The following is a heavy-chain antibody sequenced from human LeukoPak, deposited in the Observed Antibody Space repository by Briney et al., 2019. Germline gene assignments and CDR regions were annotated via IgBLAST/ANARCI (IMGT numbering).Heavy chain of an antibody. CDR2: IKEDGSER. Sequence: PSETLSLTCTVSGGSISSSSYYWGWIRQPPGKGLEWVANIKEDGSERYYVDSVKGRFTISRDNTKNSLYLQMNTLRAEDTAVYYCARDRWGSYSFDYWGQGTLVTVSS. D-gene: IGHD1-26*01. CDR3: ARDRWGSYSFDY. CDR1: GGSISSSSYY. J-gene: IGHJ4*02. V-gene: IGHV3-7*05.